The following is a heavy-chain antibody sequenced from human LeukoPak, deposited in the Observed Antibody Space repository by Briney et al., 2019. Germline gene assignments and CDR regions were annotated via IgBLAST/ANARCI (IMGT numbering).Heavy chain of an antibody. Sequence: PGGSLRLSCSASGFTFSSYAMHWVRQAPGKGLEYVSAISSNGGSTYYADSVKGRFTISRDNSKNTLYLQMSSLRAEDTAVYYCVKRGGRLAVAGPLFDYWGQGTLVTVSS. CDR1: GFTFSSYA. V-gene: IGHV3-64D*06. CDR2: ISSNGGST. J-gene: IGHJ4*02. CDR3: VKRGGRLAVAGPLFDY. D-gene: IGHD6-19*01.